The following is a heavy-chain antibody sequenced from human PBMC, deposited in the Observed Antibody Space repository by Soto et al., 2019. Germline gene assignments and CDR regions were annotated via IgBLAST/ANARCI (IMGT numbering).Heavy chain of an antibody. V-gene: IGHV1-8*01. J-gene: IGHJ4*02. CDR1: GYTFTSYD. CDR2: MNPNSGNT. Sequence: ASVKVSCKASGYTFTSYDINWVRQATGQGLEWMGWMNPNSGNTGYAQKFQGRVTMTRNTSISTAYMELSSLRSEDTAVYYCAREAARSGGNDYWRQGTLVTVSS. CDR3: AREAARSGGNDY. D-gene: IGHD6-6*01.